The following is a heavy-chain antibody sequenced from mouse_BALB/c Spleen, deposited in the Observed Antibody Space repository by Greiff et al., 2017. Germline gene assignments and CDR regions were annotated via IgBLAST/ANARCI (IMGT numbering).Heavy chain of an antibody. V-gene: IGHV5-4*02. CDR2: ISDGGSYT. CDR3: AREGVRRWGYAMDY. J-gene: IGHJ4*01. D-gene: IGHD2-14*01. CDR1: GFTFSDYY. Sequence: EVQGVESGGGLVKPGGSLKLSCAASGFTFSDYYMYWVRQTPEKRLEWVATISDGGSYTYYPDSVKGRFTISRDNAKNNLYLQMSSLKSEDTAMYYCAREGVRRWGYAMDYWGQGTSVTVSS.